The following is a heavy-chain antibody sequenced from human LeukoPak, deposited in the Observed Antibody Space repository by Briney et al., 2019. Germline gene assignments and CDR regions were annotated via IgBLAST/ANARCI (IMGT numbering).Heavy chain of an antibody. CDR3: ARVRGYCSAGSCYEFRYFDL. D-gene: IGHD2-15*01. V-gene: IGHV4-59*01. J-gene: IGHJ2*01. CDR1: GGSISSYY. Sequence: SETLSLTCTVSGGSISSYYWSWIRQPPGKGLEWIGYIYYSGSTNYNPSLKSRVTISVDTSKNQFSLKLSSVTAADTAVYYCARVRGYCSAGSCYEFRYFDLWGRGTLVTVSS. CDR2: IYYSGST.